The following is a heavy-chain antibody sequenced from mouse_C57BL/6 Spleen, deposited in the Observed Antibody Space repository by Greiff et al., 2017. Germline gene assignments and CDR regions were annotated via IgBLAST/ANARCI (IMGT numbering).Heavy chain of an antibody. Sequence: VKLQQPGAELVRPGTSVKLSCKASGYTFTSYWMHWVKQRPGQGLEWIGVIDPSDSYTNYNQKFKGKATLTVDTSSSTAYMQLSSLTSEDSAVYYCARDYSNYAWYFDVWGTGTTVTVSS. CDR2: IDPSDSYT. V-gene: IGHV1-59*01. CDR3: ARDYSNYAWYFDV. J-gene: IGHJ1*03. D-gene: IGHD2-5*01. CDR1: GYTFTSYW.